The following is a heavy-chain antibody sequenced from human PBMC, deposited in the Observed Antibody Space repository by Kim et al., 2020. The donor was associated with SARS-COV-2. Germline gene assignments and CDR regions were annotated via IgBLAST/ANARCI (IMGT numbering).Heavy chain of an antibody. Sequence: SRKSRVTIAVDKSKNQFSLKLGSVTAADTAVYYCARRVRITIFGVVTYFDYWGQGTLVTVSS. J-gene: IGHJ4*02. D-gene: IGHD3-3*01. CDR3: ARRVRITIFGVVTYFDY. V-gene: IGHV4-4*02.